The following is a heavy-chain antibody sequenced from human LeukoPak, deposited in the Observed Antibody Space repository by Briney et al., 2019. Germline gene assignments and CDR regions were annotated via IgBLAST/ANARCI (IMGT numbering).Heavy chain of an antibody. V-gene: IGHV3-74*01. J-gene: IGHJ4*02. CDR1: GFTFSSYW. CDR2: INSDGSRR. Sequence: GGSLRLSCAASGFTFSSYWMHWVRQAPGKGLVWVSLINSDGSRRNYADSVKGRFTISRDDAKNTLYLQMNSLRVEDTAVYYCAREDYSGYDFYDYWGQGSLVTVSS. D-gene: IGHD5-12*01. CDR3: AREDYSGYDFYDY.